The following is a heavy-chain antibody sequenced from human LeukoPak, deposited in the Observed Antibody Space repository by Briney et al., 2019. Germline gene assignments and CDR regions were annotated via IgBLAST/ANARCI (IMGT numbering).Heavy chain of an antibody. CDR2: IYYSGST. Sequence: SSETLSLTCTVSGGSISSSSYYWGWIRQPPGKGLEWIGSIYYSGSTYYNPSLKSRVTISVDTSKNQFSLKLSSVTAADTAVYYCARSRIQLWSRRGMDVWGQGTTVTVSS. CDR3: ARSRIQLWSRRGMDV. V-gene: IGHV4-39*01. CDR1: GGSISSSSYY. J-gene: IGHJ6*02. D-gene: IGHD5-18*01.